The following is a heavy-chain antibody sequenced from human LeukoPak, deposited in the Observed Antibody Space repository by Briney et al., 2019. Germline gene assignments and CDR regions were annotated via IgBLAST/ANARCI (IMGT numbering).Heavy chain of an antibody. J-gene: IGHJ5*02. Sequence: SETLSLTCTVSVGSISSGSYYWSWIRQPAGKGLEWIGRIYSSGSTNYNPSLKSRVTISVDTSKNQFASKLPSVTAADTAVYYCARDSIAKGWFDPWGQGTLVTVSS. V-gene: IGHV4-61*02. CDR1: VGSISSGSYY. D-gene: IGHD6-6*01. CDR3: ARDSIAKGWFDP. CDR2: IYSSGST.